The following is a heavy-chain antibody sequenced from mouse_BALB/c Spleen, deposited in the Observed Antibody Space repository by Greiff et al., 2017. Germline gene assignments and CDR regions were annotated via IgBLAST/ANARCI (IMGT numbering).Heavy chain of an antibody. J-gene: IGHJ4*01. CDR1: GFTFSSYT. D-gene: IGHD2-3*01. CDR3: ARHDDYDAMDY. Sequence: EVQLVESGGDLVKPGGSLKLSCAASGFTFSSYTMSWVRQTPEKRLEWVAYISNGGGSTYYPDTVKGRFTISRDNAKNTLYLQMSSLKSEDTAMYYCARHDDYDAMDYWGQGTSVTVSS. V-gene: IGHV5-12-2*01. CDR2: ISNGGGST.